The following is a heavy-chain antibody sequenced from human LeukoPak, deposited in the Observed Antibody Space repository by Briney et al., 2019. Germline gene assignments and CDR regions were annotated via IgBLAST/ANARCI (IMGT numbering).Heavy chain of an antibody. CDR2: LQSSSRSL. Sequence: GGSLRLSCAASGFPFSSYNMNWVRQAPGKELEWVSWLQSSSRSLFYADSVKGRFTVSRDDAKNSLYLQLNSLRAEDTAVYYCARDSPGWGGFDFWGQGTLVTVSS. V-gene: IGHV3-48*01. D-gene: IGHD3-10*01. CDR3: ARDSPGWGGFDF. CDR1: GFPFSSYN. J-gene: IGHJ4*02.